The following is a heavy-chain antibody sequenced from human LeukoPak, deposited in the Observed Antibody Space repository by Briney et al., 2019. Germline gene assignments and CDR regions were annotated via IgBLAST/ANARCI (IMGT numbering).Heavy chain of an antibody. Sequence: SETLSLTCTVSGGSISSSSYYWGWIRQPPGKGLEWIGSIYYSGSTYYNPSLKSRVTISVDTSKNQFSLKLSSVTAADTAVYYCARAEPGGFGELFYWGQGTLVTVSS. J-gene: IGHJ4*02. CDR3: ARAEPGGFGELFY. CDR1: GGSISSSSYY. V-gene: IGHV4-39*07. D-gene: IGHD3-10*01. CDR2: IYYSGST.